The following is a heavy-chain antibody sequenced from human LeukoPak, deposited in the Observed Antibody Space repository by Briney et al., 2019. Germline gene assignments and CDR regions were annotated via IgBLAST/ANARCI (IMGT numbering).Heavy chain of an antibody. J-gene: IGHJ4*02. CDR1: GFTFSIYA. CDR3: AKQVTAPGPIDY. V-gene: IGHV3-23*01. D-gene: IGHD2-21*02. Sequence: PGGSLRLSCAASGFTFSIYAMSWVRQAPGKGLEWVSAIGDSGGDTYYADSVKGRFTISRDNSKNTLYLQMNSLRAEDTALYYCAKQVTAPGPIDYWGQGTLVTVSS. CDR2: IGDSGGDT.